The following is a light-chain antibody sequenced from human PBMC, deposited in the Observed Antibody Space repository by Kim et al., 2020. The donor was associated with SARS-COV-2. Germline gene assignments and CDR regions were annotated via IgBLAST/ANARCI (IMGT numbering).Light chain of an antibody. Sequence: DIQMTQSTSTLSASVGDRVTITCRASQSISSWLAWYQQKPGRAPKVLIYKASELQIGVPSRFSVSGSGTEFTLTISSLESGDCATYSCQQYNTYPWRVGQGTKVDI. V-gene: IGKV1-5*03. J-gene: IGKJ1*01. CDR3: QQYNTYPWR. CDR2: KAS. CDR1: QSISSW.